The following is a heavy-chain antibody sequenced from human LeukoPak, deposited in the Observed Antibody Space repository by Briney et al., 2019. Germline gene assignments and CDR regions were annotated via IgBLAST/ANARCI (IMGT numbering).Heavy chain of an antibody. D-gene: IGHD2-21*01. CDR1: GGTFSSYA. CDR3: ARVRSIAAQSAAIDY. J-gene: IGHJ4*02. V-gene: IGHV1-69*13. Sequence: ASVKVSCKASGGTFSSYAISWVRQAPGQGLEWMGGIIPIFGTANYAQKFQARVTITADEFTSTAYIELSSLISENTTLYYCARVRSIAAQSAAIDYWGKGTLVTVSS. CDR2: IIPIFGTA.